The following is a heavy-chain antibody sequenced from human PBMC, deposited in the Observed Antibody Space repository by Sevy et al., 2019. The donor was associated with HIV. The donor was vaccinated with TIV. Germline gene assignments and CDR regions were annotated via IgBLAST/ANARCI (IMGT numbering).Heavy chain of an antibody. D-gene: IGHD1-26*01. J-gene: IGHJ6*02. Sequence: GESLKISCIGSGFSFSYYGIHWVRQAPGKGLDWVALISHDGINEYYADSVKGRFTISRDNSKNTVYLEMNSLRNEDTAIYFCANAYSGSYSHSYLYALDVWGQETTVTVSS. V-gene: IGHV3-30*18. CDR3: ANAYSGSYSHSYLYALDV. CDR1: GFSFSYYG. CDR2: ISHDGINE.